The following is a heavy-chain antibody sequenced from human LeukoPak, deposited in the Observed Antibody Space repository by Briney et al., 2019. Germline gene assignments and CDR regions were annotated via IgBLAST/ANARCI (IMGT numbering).Heavy chain of an antibody. Sequence: AASVKVSCKASGYTFTGYYMHWVRQAPGQGLEWMGWINPNSGGTNYAQNFQGRVTMTRDTSTSTVYMELSSLRTEDTAVYYCATSRGAWDAFDIWGQGTVVTVSS. V-gene: IGHV1-2*02. D-gene: IGHD3-16*01. CDR3: ATSRGAWDAFDI. J-gene: IGHJ3*02. CDR2: INPNSGGT. CDR1: GYTFTGYY.